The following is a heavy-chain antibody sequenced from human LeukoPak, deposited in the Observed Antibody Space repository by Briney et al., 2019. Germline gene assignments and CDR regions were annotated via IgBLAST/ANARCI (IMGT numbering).Heavy chain of an antibody. CDR3: AKALTSGWYLDAFNI. V-gene: IGHV3-30-3*01. Sequence: GGSLRLSCAASGFTFSSYAMHWVRQAPGKGLEWVAVISYDGSNKYYADSVKGRFTISRDNSKNTLYLQMNSLRAEDTAVYYCAKALTSGWYLDAFNIWGQGTMVTVSS. CDR2: ISYDGSNK. CDR1: GFTFSSYA. D-gene: IGHD6-19*01. J-gene: IGHJ3*02.